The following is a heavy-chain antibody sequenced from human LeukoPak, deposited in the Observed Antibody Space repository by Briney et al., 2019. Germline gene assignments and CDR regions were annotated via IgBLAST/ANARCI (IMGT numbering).Heavy chain of an antibody. Sequence: GASLRLSCAASGFTFSSYAMHWVRQAPGKGLEWVAVISYDGTNQYYADSVKGRFTVSRDNSKNTLYLQMNSLRAEDTAVFYCARVGGYSFGLGGGLDSWGQGTLVTVSS. CDR3: ARVGGYSFGLGGGLDS. J-gene: IGHJ4*02. V-gene: IGHV3-30-3*01. D-gene: IGHD5-18*01. CDR2: ISYDGTNQ. CDR1: GFTFSSYA.